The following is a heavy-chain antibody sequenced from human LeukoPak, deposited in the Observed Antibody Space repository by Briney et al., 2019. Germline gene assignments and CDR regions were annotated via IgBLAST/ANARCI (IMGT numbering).Heavy chain of an antibody. V-gene: IGHV4-59*01. J-gene: IGHJ4*02. CDR3: ARSYGDDFDY. D-gene: IGHD4-17*01. Sequence: PSETLSLTCTVSGGSISSYYWGWLRQPPGKGLEWIGYIYYSGSTNYNPSLKSRVTISVDTSKNQFSLKLSSVTAADTAVYYCARSYGDDFDYWGQGTLVTVSS. CDR2: IYYSGST. CDR1: GGSISSYY.